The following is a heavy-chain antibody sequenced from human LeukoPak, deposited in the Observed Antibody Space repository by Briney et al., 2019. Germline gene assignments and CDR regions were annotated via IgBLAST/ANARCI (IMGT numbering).Heavy chain of an antibody. J-gene: IGHJ4*02. CDR1: GGSISSSSYY. Sequence: PSETLSLTCTVSGGSISSSSYYWGWIRQPPGKGLEWIGSIYYSGSTYYNPSLKSRVTISVDTSKNQFSLKLSSVTAADTAVYYCARVLIYGGNSVFYFDYWGRGTLVTVSS. CDR3: ARVLIYGGNSVFYFDY. V-gene: IGHV4-39*07. D-gene: IGHD4-23*01. CDR2: IYYSGST.